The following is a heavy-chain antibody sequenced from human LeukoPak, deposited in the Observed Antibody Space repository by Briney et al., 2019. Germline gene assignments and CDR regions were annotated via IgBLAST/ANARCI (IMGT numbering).Heavy chain of an antibody. D-gene: IGHD3-16*01. V-gene: IGHV3-23*01. CDR3: AKDGSWGDYYFYFYMDV. CDR1: GSGFTFGNFA. J-gene: IGHJ6*03. Sequence: GGSLRLSCEASGSGFTFGNFALSWVRQAPGKGLEWVSGISGSGYYTYYADSVKGRFTISRDNPKNTLYIEMNSLRAEDTAVYYCAKDGSWGDYYFYFYMDVWGKGTTVTVSS. CDR2: ISGSGYYT.